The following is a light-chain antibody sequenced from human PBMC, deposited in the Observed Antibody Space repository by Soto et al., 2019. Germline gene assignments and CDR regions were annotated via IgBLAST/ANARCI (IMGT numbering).Light chain of an antibody. V-gene: IGKV3-15*01. Sequence: EIVMTQSPATLSVSPGERATLSCXXXQSVRSNLAWYHQKPGQAPRLLIYGASTRATGIPARFSGSGSGTDFTLAISSLQSEDFAVYYCQQYKNWPSITFGQGTRLEI. CDR2: GAS. CDR1: QSVRSN. J-gene: IGKJ5*01. CDR3: QQYKNWPSIT.